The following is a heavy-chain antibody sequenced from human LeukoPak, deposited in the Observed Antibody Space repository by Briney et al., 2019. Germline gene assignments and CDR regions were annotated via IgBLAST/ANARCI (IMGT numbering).Heavy chain of an antibody. CDR2: IYYSGST. CDR1: GGSISSYY. V-gene: IGHV4-59*01. J-gene: IGHJ4*02. CDR3: ARVYSSSCFDY. Sequence: SETLYLTCTVSGGSISSYYWSWIRQPPGKGLEWIGYIYYSGSTNYNPSLKSRVTISVDTAKNQFSLKLSSVTAADTAVYYCARVYSSSCFDYWGQGTLVTVSS. D-gene: IGHD6-13*01.